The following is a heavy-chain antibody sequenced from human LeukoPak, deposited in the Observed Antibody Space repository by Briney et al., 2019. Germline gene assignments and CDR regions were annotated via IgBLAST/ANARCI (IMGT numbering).Heavy chain of an antibody. J-gene: IGHJ5*02. Sequence: SETLPLTCTVSGGSITSYYWSWIRQPAGKGLDYIGRIYTSGTTNYNPSLKSRVTMSVDTSKSQFSLMLTSVTAADTAVYYCARAGDGGNWFDPWGQGTLVTVSS. V-gene: IGHV4-4*07. D-gene: IGHD2-21*01. CDR3: ARAGDGGNWFDP. CDR1: GGSITSYY. CDR2: IYTSGTT.